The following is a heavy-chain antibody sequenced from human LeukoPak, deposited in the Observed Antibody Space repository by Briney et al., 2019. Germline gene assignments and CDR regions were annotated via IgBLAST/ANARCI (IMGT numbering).Heavy chain of an antibody. D-gene: IGHD2-2*01. CDR2: INHSGST. J-gene: IGHJ6*03. V-gene: IGHV4-38-2*01. Sequence: ASETLSLTCAVSGYSISSGYYWGWIRQPPGKGLEWIGEINHSGSTNYNPSLKSRVTISVDTSKNQFSLKLSSVTAADTAVYYCARASRGTFGYMDVWGKGTTVTVSS. CDR3: ARASRGTFGYMDV. CDR1: GYSISSGYY.